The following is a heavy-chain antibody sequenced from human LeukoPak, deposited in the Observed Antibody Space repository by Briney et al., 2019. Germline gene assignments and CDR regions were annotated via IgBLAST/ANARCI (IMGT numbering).Heavy chain of an antibody. D-gene: IGHD5-12*01. CDR1: GGSISRYF. J-gene: IGHJ4*02. V-gene: IGHV4-59*01. CDR2: IYYRGST. Sequence: SETLSLTCTVSGGSISRYFWSWIRQPPGKGLEWIGYIYYRGSTNYNPSLKSRVTISIDTSKNEFSLKLSPVSAADSAVYYCARQYGGYEPFDYWGQGTLVTVSS. CDR3: ARQYGGYEPFDY.